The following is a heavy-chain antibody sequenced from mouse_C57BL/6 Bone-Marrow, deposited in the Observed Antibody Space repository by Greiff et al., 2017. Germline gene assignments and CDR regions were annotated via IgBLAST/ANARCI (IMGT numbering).Heavy chain of an antibody. V-gene: IGHV1-19*01. CDR1: GYTFTDYY. CDR3: ARRFYYYGSSFYWYFDV. CDR2: INPYNGGT. D-gene: IGHD1-1*01. J-gene: IGHJ1*03. Sequence: VQLQQSGPVLVKPGASVKMSCKASGYTFTDYYMNWVKQSHGKSLEWIGVINPYNGGTSYNQKFKGKATLTVDKSSSTAYMELNSLTSEDSAVYYCARRFYYYGSSFYWYFDVWGTGTTVTVSS.